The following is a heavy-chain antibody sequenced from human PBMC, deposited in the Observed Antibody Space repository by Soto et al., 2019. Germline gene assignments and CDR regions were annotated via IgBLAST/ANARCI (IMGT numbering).Heavy chain of an antibody. CDR2: ISAYNGNT. V-gene: IGHV1-18*01. CDR3: ARGRIAVDGNSFPEFDY. Sequence: ASVKVSCKASGYTFTSYGISWVRQAPGQGLEWMGWISAYNGNTNYAQKLQGRVTMTTDTSTSTAYMELRSLRSDDTAVYYCARGRIAVDGNSFPEFDYWGQETLVTVSS. D-gene: IGHD6-19*01. CDR1: GYTFTSYG. J-gene: IGHJ4*02.